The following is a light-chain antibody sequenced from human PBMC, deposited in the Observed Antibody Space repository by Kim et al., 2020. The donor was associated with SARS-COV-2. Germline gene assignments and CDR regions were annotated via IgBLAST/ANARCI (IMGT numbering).Light chain of an antibody. CDR1: KLGDKY. Sequence: SYELTQPPSVSVSPGQTASITCSGDKLGDKYACWYQQKPGQSPVPVIYQDSKRPSGIPERFSGSNSGNTATLNIGGTQAMEEADYYCQAWDSSSVVFGGG. CDR2: QDS. J-gene: IGLJ2*01. CDR3: QAWDSSSVV. V-gene: IGLV3-1*01.